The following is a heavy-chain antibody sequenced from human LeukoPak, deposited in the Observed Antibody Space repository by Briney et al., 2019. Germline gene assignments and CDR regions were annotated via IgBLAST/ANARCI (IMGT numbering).Heavy chain of an antibody. V-gene: IGHV1-69*04. Sequence: SVKVSCKASGGTFSSYAISWVRQAPGQGLEWMGRIIPILDIANYAQKFQGRVTITADKSTSTAYMELSSLRSEDTAVYYCARDGPYYPFDLYSSEGGHAFDIWGQGTMVTVSS. CDR3: ARDGPYYPFDLYSSEGGHAFDI. CDR1: GGTFSSYA. CDR2: IIPILDIA. J-gene: IGHJ3*02. D-gene: IGHD6-19*01.